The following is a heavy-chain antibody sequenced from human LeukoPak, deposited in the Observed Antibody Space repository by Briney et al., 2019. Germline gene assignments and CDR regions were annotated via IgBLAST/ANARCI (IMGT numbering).Heavy chain of an antibody. CDR2: ISSSSTYI. CDR1: GFTFSTYS. V-gene: IGHV3-21*01. J-gene: IGHJ4*02. Sequence: GGSLGLSCAASGFTFSTYSLNRVRQAPGKGLEWVSSISSSSTYIYYADSVKGRFTISRDNAKNSLYLQMNSLRAEDTAVYYCARENSGSYYQFDYWGQGTLVTVSS. D-gene: IGHD1-26*01. CDR3: ARENSGSYYQFDY.